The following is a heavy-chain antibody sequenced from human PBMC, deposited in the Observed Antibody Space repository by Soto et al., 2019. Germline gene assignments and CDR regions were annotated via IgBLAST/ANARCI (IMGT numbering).Heavy chain of an antibody. CDR1: GFTFSTYD. CDR3: ARAIPPYGMDV. CDR2: IGAAGDT. V-gene: IGHV3-13*01. J-gene: IGHJ6*02. D-gene: IGHD2-21*01. Sequence: GGSLRLSCAASGFTFSTYDIHWVRQATGKGLEWVSTIGAAGDTYYTGSVKGRFTISRENAKNSLYLHMNSLRAGDTAVYYCARAIPPYGMDVWGQGTTVTVSS.